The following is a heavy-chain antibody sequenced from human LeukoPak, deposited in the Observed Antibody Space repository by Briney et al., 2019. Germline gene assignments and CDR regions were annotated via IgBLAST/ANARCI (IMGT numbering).Heavy chain of an antibody. CDR2: IYYTGSA. CDR1: GGSISTNDYF. Sequence: SQTLSLTCTVSGGSISTNDYFWSWIRQPPGKGLEWIGYIYYTGSANYNPSLNSRITISVDTSKNQFSLKLSSVTAADTAVYYCARHAGGYDDYLSGWYFDLWGRGTLDTVSS. J-gene: IGHJ2*01. D-gene: IGHD4-17*01. V-gene: IGHV4-30-4*01. CDR3: ARHAGGYDDYLSGWYFDL.